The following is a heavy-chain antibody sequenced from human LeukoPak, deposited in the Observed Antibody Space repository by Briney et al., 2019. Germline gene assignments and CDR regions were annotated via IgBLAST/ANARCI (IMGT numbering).Heavy chain of an antibody. CDR3: ARHPGLLPLDY. D-gene: IGHD2-15*01. CDR1: GGSISSYY. Sequence: SETLSLTCTVSGGSISSYYWSWIRQPPGKGLEWIGYIYYSGSTNYNPSLKSRVTISVDTSKNQFSLKLSSVTAADTAVYYCARHPGLLPLDYWGQGTLVTVSS. V-gene: IGHV4-59*01. CDR2: IYYSGST. J-gene: IGHJ4*02.